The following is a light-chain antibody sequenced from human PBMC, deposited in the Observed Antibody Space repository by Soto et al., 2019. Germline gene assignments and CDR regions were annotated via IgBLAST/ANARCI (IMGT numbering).Light chain of an antibody. V-gene: IGKV1-5*03. CDR3: QQNNSYSLIT. Sequence: EIEMTQSPSTLSASVGDSVTITCRASQSISGWLAWYQQKPGKAPNLLIYNASSLESGVPSRFSGSGSGTDFILTISSLQPDDFATYYYQQNNSYSLITFGQGTQLEIK. CDR2: NAS. CDR1: QSISGW. J-gene: IGKJ5*01.